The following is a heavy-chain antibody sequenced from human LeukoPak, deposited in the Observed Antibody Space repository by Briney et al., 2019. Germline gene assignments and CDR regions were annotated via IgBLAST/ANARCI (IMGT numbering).Heavy chain of an antibody. D-gene: IGHD1-26*01. V-gene: IGHV3-48*03. CDR1: GFTFSSYG. J-gene: IGHJ4*02. CDR2: ISSSGSTM. CDR3: ARDSGTYYPDY. Sequence: SGGSLRLSCAGSGFTFSSYGMNWVRQAPGKGLEWVSYISSSGSTMYYADSVKGRFTVSRDNAKTSLYLQMNSLRAEDTAVYYCARDSGTYYPDYWGQGTLVTVSS.